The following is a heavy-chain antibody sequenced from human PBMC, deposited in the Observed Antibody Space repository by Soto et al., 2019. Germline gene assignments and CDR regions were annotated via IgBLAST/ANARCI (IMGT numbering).Heavy chain of an antibody. J-gene: IGHJ4*02. CDR2: ISGTGNST. CDR3: SIANGNFSGANCLTFDN. V-gene: IGHV3-23*01. D-gene: IGHD2-15*01. Sequence: GGSLRLSCAASGFTFNNYAMSWVRQAPGKGLEWVSTISGTGNSTYYADSVKGRFTISRDNSQPTMSLHMHSLRAEDTAVYYCSIANGNFSGANCLTFDNWGLGTLVTVSS. CDR1: GFTFNNYA.